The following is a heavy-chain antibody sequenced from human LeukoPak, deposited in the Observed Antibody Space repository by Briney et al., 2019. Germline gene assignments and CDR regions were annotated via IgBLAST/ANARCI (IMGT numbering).Heavy chain of an antibody. J-gene: IGHJ4*02. CDR3: ARDGSGGGGYFDY. CDR2: ISAYNCNT. Sequence: ASVKVSCKASGYIFTSYGISWVRQARGQGLEWMGWISAYNCNTSYAQKFQGRVTMTRDTSTSTVYMELSSLRSEDTAVFYCARDGSGGGGYFDYWGQGTLVIVSS. V-gene: IGHV1-18*01. D-gene: IGHD6-19*01. CDR1: GYIFTSYG.